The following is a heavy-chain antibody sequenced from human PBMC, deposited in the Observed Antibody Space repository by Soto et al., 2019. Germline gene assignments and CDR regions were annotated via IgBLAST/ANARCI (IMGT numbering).Heavy chain of an antibody. J-gene: IGHJ4*02. Sequence: SLRLSCAASGFTFSSYGMHWVRQAPGKGLEWVAVISYDGSNKYYADSVKGRFTISRDNSKNTLYLQMNSLRAEDTAVYYCAKEYDFWSGSDYWGQGTLVTVSS. CDR3: AKEYDFWSGSDY. CDR1: GFTFSSYG. CDR2: ISYDGSNK. D-gene: IGHD3-3*01. V-gene: IGHV3-30*18.